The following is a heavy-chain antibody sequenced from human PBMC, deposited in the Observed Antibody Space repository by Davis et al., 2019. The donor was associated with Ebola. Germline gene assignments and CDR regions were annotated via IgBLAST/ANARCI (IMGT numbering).Heavy chain of an antibody. D-gene: IGHD2-21*02. CDR1: GYTFTSYG. CDR2: ISAYNGNT. V-gene: IGHV1-18*01. J-gene: IGHJ4*02. CDR3: ASNTRPYCGGDCYPGH. Sequence: ASVKVSCKASGYTFTSYGISWVRQAPGQGLEWMGWISAYNGNTNYAQKFQGRVTMTRDTSTSTVYMELSSLRSEDTAVYYCASNTRPYCGGDCYPGHWGQGTLVTVSS.